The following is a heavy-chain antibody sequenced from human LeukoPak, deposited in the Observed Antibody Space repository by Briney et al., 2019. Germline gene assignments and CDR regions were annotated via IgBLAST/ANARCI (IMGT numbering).Heavy chain of an antibody. J-gene: IGHJ5*02. Sequence: PGGSLTLSCAASGFTVSSDYMNWVRQAPGKGLEWVSVVYSGGGKGYADSVKGRFTISRDIPKNTLYLQMNGLRVEDTAVYYCVRQFWAWGQGTLVTVSS. CDR2: VYSGGGK. CDR1: GFTVSSDY. D-gene: IGHD3-16*01. CDR3: VRQFWA. V-gene: IGHV3-66*04.